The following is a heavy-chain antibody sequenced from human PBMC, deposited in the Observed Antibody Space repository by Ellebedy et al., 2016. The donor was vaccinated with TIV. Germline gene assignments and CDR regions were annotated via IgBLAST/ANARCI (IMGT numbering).Heavy chain of an antibody. V-gene: IGHV3-33*01. CDR2: IWFDGSDK. CDR1: GFTFSRNG. Sequence: GESLKISCAASGFTFSRNGMHWVRQAPGKGLEWVAVIWFDGSDKYYADSVKGRFTISRDNSKNTLFLQMNSLRAEDTAVYYCARGIVGSGVYFDSWGQGTLVTVSS. J-gene: IGHJ4*02. CDR3: ARGIVGSGVYFDS. D-gene: IGHD1-26*01.